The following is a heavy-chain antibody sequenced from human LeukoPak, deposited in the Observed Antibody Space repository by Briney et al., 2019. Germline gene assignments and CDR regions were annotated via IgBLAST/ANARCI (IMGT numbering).Heavy chain of an antibody. CDR3: ARDGGYYTSGYYFDY. CDR1: GFTFSSFG. CDR2: IRYDGSYE. V-gene: IGHV3-30*02. Sequence: GGSLRLSCAASGFTFSSFGIHWVRQAPGKGLEGVAFIRYDGSYEYYADSVKGRFTISRDNSKKTLYLQMNSLSPEDTAVYFCARDGGYYTSGYYFDYWGQGTLVTVSS. J-gene: IGHJ4*02. D-gene: IGHD3-3*01.